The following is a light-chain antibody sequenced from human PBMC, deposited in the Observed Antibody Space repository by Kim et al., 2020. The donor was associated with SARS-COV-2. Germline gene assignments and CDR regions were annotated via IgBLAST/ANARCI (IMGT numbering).Light chain of an antibody. V-gene: IGKV3-20*01. J-gene: IGKJ4*01. Sequence: PWESATLSCRASQSVSSSYLAGYQQKPGQAPRLLIYGASSRATGIPDRFSGSGSGTDFTLTISRLEPEDFAVYYCQQYGSSPPALTFGGGTKLEI. CDR1: QSVSSSY. CDR3: QQYGSSPPALT. CDR2: GAS.